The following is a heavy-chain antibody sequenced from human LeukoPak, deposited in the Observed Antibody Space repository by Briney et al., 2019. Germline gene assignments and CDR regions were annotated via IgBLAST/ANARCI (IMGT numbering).Heavy chain of an antibody. CDR3: ARGWDSTKYSSSWYYFDC. D-gene: IGHD6-13*01. J-gene: IGHJ4*02. Sequence: SETLSLTCTVSGDSISSSSYYWGWIRQPPGKGLEWIGSIYYSGSTYYNPSLKSRVTISVDTSKNLFSLELSAVTAADTAVYYCARGWDSTKYSSSWYYFDCWGQGTLVTVSS. CDR2: IYYSGST. CDR1: GDSISSSSYY. V-gene: IGHV4-39*07.